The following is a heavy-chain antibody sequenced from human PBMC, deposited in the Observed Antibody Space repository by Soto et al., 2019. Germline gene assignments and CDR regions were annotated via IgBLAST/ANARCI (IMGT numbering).Heavy chain of an antibody. Sequence: RLSCAASGFTFSSYAMSWVRQAPGKGLEWVSAISGSGGSTYYADSVKGRFTISRDNSKNTLYLQMNSLRAEDTAVYYCAKGFLNHHYYFGLGVCGHGTTVTVS. CDR3: AKGFLNHHYYFGLGV. CDR2: ISGSGGST. V-gene: IGHV3-23*01. CDR1: GFTFSSYA. D-gene: IGHD3-10*01. J-gene: IGHJ6*02.